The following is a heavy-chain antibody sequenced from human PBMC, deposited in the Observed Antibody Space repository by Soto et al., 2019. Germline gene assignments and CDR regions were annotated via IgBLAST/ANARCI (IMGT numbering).Heavy chain of an antibody. Sequence: EVQLVESGGGLVQPGGSLRLSCAASGFTFSSYAMHWVRQPTGKGLEWFSAIGTAGDTYYAGSAKGRFTISRENAKSSLYLQMNSLRAGDTAVYYCVRLGRYGYFDYWGQVTLVTVSS. CDR3: VRLGRYGYFDY. J-gene: IGHJ4*02. D-gene: IGHD2-15*01. CDR2: IGTAGDT. V-gene: IGHV3-13*04. CDR1: GFTFSSYA.